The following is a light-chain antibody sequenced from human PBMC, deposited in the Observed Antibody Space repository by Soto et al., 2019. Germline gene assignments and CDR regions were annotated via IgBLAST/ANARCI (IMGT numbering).Light chain of an antibody. CDR2: LNSDGSH. CDR1: SGHSNYA. J-gene: IGLJ3*02. Sequence: QSVLTQSPSASASLGASVKLTCTLSSGHSNYAIAWHQQQPEKGPRYLMKLNSDGSHSKGDGIPDRFSGSSSGAERYLTISSLQSEDEAHYYCQTWGTGTPWVFGGGTKLTVL. V-gene: IGLV4-69*01. CDR3: QTWGTGTPWV.